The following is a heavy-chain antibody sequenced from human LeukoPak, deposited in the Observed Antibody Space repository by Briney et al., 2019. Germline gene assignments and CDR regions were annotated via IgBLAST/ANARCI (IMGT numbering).Heavy chain of an antibody. CDR2: IYHSGST. CDR1: GYSISSGYY. J-gene: IGHJ4*02. D-gene: IGHD3-22*01. V-gene: IGHV4-38-2*02. CDR3: ARGSSGYYYSHFDY. Sequence: SETLSLTCTVSGYSISSGYYWGWIRQPPGKGLEWIGSIYHSGSTYYNPSLKSRVTISVDTSKNQFSLKLSSVTAADTAVYYCARGSSGYYYSHFDYWGQGTLVTVSS.